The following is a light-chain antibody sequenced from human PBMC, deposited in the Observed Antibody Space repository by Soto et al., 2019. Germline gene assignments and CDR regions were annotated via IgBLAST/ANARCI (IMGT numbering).Light chain of an antibody. V-gene: IGLV2-14*01. CDR2: EVT. CDR3: GSYTSTTTRV. Sequence: QSVLTQPASVSGLPGQSITISCTGTSSDVGGYKYVSWYQQHPGKAPKLVIYEVTNRPSGVSNRFSGSKSGNTASLTISGLQAEDEADYYCGSYTSTTTRVFGGGTKVTV. CDR1: SSDVGGYKY. J-gene: IGLJ3*02.